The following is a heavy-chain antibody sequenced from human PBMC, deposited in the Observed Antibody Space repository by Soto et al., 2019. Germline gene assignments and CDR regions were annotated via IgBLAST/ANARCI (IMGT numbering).Heavy chain of an antibody. CDR2: IYYSGST. J-gene: IGHJ4*02. D-gene: IGHD6-13*01. CDR1: GGSISSYY. V-gene: IGHV4-59*08. CDR3: ARLGIAAAEYLFDY. Sequence: PSETLSLTCTVSGGSISSYYWSWIRQPPGKGLEWIGYIYYSGSTNYNPSLKSRVTISVDTSKNQFSLKLSSVTAADTAVYYCARLGIAAAEYLFDYWGQGTLVTVTS.